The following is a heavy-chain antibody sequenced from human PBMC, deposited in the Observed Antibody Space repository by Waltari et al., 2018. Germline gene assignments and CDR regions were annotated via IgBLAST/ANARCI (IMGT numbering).Heavy chain of an antibody. CDR1: GSTFTSHW. Sequence: EVQLVESGGGLVQPGGSLRPSCPASGSTFTSHWMNWISQAPGKGLEWVASIKEDGSEKYYVDSVKGRFTISRDNAKNSLYLQMNSLRAEDTAVYYCARDLAGTWGQGTMVTVSS. CDR2: IKEDGSEK. J-gene: IGHJ3*01. CDR3: ARDLAGT. V-gene: IGHV3-7*01. D-gene: IGHD3-3*02.